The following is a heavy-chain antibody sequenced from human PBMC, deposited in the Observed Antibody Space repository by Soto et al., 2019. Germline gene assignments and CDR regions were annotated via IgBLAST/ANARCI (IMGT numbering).Heavy chain of an antibody. CDR1: GYTFSTHG. V-gene: IGHV1-18*01. CDR2: ISTNDANT. Sequence: ASVKVSCKASGYTFSTHGITWARQAPGQGLEWLGWISTNDANTRYALKLQGRVTMTKDTSTRTAYMELRGLTSDDTAIYYCARSGNWTYASDYWGQGTLLTVFS. D-gene: IGHD1-7*01. CDR3: ARSGNWTYASDY. J-gene: IGHJ4*02.